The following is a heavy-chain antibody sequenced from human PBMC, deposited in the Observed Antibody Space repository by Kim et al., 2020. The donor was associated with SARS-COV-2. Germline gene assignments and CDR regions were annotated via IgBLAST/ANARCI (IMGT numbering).Heavy chain of an antibody. CDR1: GFNFYDYA. CDR2: ISSEVYGGTR. CDR3: ARYPENYYDHRCLDY. D-gene: IGHD3-22*01. J-gene: IGHJ4*01. V-gene: IGHV3-49*04. Sequence: GSLRLSCAASGFNFYDYAMSWVRQAPGKGLEWLGFISSEVYGGTREYAPSVRGRFTISRDDSKSIAYLQMNSLRTEDTAVYYCARYPENYYDHRCLDYW.